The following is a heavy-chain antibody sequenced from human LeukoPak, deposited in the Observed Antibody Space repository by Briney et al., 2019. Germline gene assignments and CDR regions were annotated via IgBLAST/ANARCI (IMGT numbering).Heavy chain of an antibody. V-gene: IGHV4-59*01. Sequence: SETLSLTCTVSGGSISSYYWSWIRQPPGKGLEWIGYIYYSGSTNYNPSLKGRVTISVDTSKNQFSLKLSSVTAADTAVYYCARAPRLLWFGYYFDYWGQGTLVTVSS. CDR1: GGSISSYY. D-gene: IGHD3-10*01. CDR3: ARAPRLLWFGYYFDY. CDR2: IYYSGST. J-gene: IGHJ4*02.